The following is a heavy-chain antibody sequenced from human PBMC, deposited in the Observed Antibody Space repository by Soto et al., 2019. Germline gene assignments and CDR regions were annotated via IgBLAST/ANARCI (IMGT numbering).Heavy chain of an antibody. Sequence: EMHLVDSGGGVVRPGGSLRLSCSASGFTFDDFTMTWVRQVPGKGLEWVAIINWNGDTTSYADSVRGRFTISRDNAKNSLFLQMNTLRAEDTAFYHCARNRDDSTGYYDYWGQGTLVTVSS. CDR3: ARNRDDSTGYYDY. CDR1: GFTFDDFT. J-gene: IGHJ4*02. D-gene: IGHD3-22*01. V-gene: IGHV3-20*01. CDR2: INWNGDTT.